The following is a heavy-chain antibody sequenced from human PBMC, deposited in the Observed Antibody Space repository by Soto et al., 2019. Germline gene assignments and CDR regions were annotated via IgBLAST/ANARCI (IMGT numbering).Heavy chain of an antibody. D-gene: IGHD6-19*01. Sequence: GASVKVSFKASGGTFSSYAISWVRQAPGQGLEWMGGIIPIFGTANYAQKFQGRVTITADESTSTAYMELSSLRSEDTAVYYCARDKNRDSSGSHDAFDIWGQGTMVTVSS. CDR2: IIPIFGTA. CDR1: GGTFSSYA. V-gene: IGHV1-69*13. J-gene: IGHJ3*02. CDR3: ARDKNRDSSGSHDAFDI.